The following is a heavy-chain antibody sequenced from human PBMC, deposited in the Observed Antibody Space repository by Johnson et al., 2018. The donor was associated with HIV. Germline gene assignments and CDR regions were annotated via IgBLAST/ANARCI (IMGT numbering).Heavy chain of an antibody. Sequence: VQLVESGGGVVQPGRSLRISCAASGFTLSRYAMHWVRQAPGKGLDWVAVISDDGRSKYYADSVKGRFTISRDNSKNTLYLQMNRLRGEDTAVYYCARESTPWGGGYVGYGFDIWGQGTMVTVSS. J-gene: IGHJ3*02. CDR1: GFTLSRYA. V-gene: IGHV3-30*04. D-gene: IGHD5-12*01. CDR2: ISDDGRSK. CDR3: ARESTPWGGGYVGYGFDI.